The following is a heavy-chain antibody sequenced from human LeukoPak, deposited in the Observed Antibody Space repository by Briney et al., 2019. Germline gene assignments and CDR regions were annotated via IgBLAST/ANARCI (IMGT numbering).Heavy chain of an antibody. CDR1: GFTFSNYG. Sequence: GGSLRLSCAASGFTFSNYGMHWVRQAPGKGLEWVAVISYDGSNKYYAGSVKGRFTISRDNFKNTLYLQMNSLRAEDTAVYYCAKDYYGDWGQGTLVTVSS. D-gene: IGHD3-10*01. J-gene: IGHJ4*02. V-gene: IGHV3-30*18. CDR2: ISYDGSNK. CDR3: AKDYYGD.